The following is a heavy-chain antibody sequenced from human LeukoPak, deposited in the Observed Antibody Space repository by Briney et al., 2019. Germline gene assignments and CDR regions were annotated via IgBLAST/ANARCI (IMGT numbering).Heavy chain of an antibody. CDR1: GYTFTGYY. CDR3: ARSLGPLRTTMQFDP. V-gene: IGHV1-2*06. J-gene: IGHJ5*02. CDR2: INPNSGGT. Sequence: ASVKVSCKASGYTFTGYYMHWVRQAPGQGLEWVGRINPNSGGTNYAQKFQGRVTMTRDTSISTAYMELSRLRSDDTAVYYCARSLGPLRTTMQFDPWGPGTLVTVSS. D-gene: IGHD4-17*01.